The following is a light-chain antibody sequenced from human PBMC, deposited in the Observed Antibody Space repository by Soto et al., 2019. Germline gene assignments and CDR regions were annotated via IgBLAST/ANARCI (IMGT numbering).Light chain of an antibody. J-gene: IGLJ1*01. CDR1: TSDVGFYNY. CDR2: EVN. V-gene: IGLV2-8*01. Sequence: QSALTQPPSASGSPGQSVTISCTGATSDVGFYNYVSWYQQYPGKAPKLMIFEVNKRPSGVPDRFSGSKSGNTASLTVSGLQADDEADYYCCSYADDNIFVFGTGTKLTVL. CDR3: CSYADDNIFV.